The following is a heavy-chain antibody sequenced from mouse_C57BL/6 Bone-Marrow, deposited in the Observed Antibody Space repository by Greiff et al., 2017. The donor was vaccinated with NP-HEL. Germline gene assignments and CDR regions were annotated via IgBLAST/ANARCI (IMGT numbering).Heavy chain of an antibody. J-gene: IGHJ1*03. V-gene: IGHV1-69*01. CDR2: IDPSDSYS. D-gene: IGHD1-1*01. CDR3: ARDIYYYGSSFFWYFDV. Sequence: VQLQQPGAELVMPGASVKLSCKASGYTFTSYWMHWVKQRPGQGLEWIGEIDPSDSYSNYNQKFKGKSTLTVDKSSSTAYMQLSSLTSEDSAVYYCARDIYYYGSSFFWYFDVWGTGTTVTVSS. CDR1: GYTFTSYW.